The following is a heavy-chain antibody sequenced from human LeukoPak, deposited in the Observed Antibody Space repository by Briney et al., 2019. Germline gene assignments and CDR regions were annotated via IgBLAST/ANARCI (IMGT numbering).Heavy chain of an antibody. V-gene: IGHV4-39*07. CDR3: ARGKKEDTAMVGHFAYYFDY. J-gene: IGHJ4*02. CDR1: GGSISSSSYY. CDR2: IYYSGST. D-gene: IGHD5-18*01. Sequence: SETLSLTCTVSGGSISSSSYYWGWIRQPPGKGLEWIGSIYYSGSTYYNPSLKSRVTISVDTSKNQFSLKLSSVTAADTAVYYCARGKKEDTAMVGHFAYYFDYWGQGTLVTVSS.